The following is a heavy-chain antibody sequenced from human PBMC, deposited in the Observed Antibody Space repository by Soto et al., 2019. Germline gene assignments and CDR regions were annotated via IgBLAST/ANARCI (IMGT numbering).Heavy chain of an antibody. CDR3: ARRHAPWLETSGVFDI. CDR1: GFSPSSARMG. V-gene: IGHV2-26*01. J-gene: IGHJ3*02. CDR2: IFSNDEK. D-gene: IGHD6-19*01. Sequence: QVTLKESGPVLVKPTETLTLTCTVSGFSPSSARMGVSWIRQPPGKALEWIAHIFSNDEKSYSTSLKNRITSCNDSSKSQVVLTMTNMDPVDTGTYYFARRHAPWLETSGVFDIRGQGTMVTVSS.